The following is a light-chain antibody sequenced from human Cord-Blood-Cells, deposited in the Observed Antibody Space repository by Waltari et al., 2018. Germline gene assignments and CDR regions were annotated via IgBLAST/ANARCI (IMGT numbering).Light chain of an antibody. Sequence: DIVMNQSPDSLAVSLGERGTINCKCSQSVLYGSNNMKYLAWYQQKPGQPPKLLIYWASTRDSGVPDRFSGSGSGTDFSLTISSLQAEDVAVYDCQQYYSTPRTFGQGTKVEIK. CDR3: QQYYSTPRT. V-gene: IGKV4-1*01. CDR1: QSVLYGSNNMKY. CDR2: WAS. J-gene: IGKJ1*01.